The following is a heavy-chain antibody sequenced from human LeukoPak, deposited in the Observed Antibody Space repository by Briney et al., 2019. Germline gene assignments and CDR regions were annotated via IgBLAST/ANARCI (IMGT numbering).Heavy chain of an antibody. D-gene: IGHD2-21*02. J-gene: IGHJ4*02. V-gene: IGHV4-34*01. CDR2: INHSGST. Sequence: SETLSHTCAVYGGSFSGYYWSWIRQPPGKGLEWIGEINHSGSTNYNPSLKSRITISVDTSKNQFSLKLSSVTAADTAVYYCARVLHGQGDPFDYWGQGTLVTVSS. CDR3: ARVLHGQGDPFDY. CDR1: GGSFSGYY.